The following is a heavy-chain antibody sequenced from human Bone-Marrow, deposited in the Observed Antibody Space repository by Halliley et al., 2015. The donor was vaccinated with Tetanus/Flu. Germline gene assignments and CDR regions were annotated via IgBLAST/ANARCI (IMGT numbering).Heavy chain of an antibody. J-gene: IGHJ4*02. CDR1: RFDFSTHS. CDR2: ISGSGAYT. CDR3: ARDPAVVVQWVAGTGHPFDY. D-gene: IGHD6-19*01. V-gene: IGHV3-21*06. Sequence: AVSRFDFSTHSMNWVRQAPGKGLEWVSSISGSGAYTFYADSVKGRFTISRDNAKSSLYLQMNSLRAEDTAIYYCARDPAVVVQWVAGTGHPFDYWGQGTLVTVSS.